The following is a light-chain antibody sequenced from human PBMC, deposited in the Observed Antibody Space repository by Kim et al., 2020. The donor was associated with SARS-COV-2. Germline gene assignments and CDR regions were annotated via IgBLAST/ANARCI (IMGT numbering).Light chain of an antibody. CDR3: CSTSNTLDYV. CDR2: GVR. V-gene: IGLV2-14*03. J-gene: IGLJ1*01. CDR1: RGGIGNSKS. Sequence: GKWVTISCSRTRGGIGNSKSVSWNQQLSGEATRLIIEGVRNRPSGVASRLSGSKAANRASLTISGIRSEDEADYYCCSTSNTLDYVFGSGTRVTVL.